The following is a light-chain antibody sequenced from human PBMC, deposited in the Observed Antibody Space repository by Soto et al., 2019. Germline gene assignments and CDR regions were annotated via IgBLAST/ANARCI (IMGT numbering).Light chain of an antibody. J-gene: IGKJ4*01. CDR2: GAS. V-gene: IGKV3-15*01. CDR3: QQFNNYPLT. CDR1: HSVGTN. Sequence: MTQSPDTLSVSPGDRVTLSCRASHSVGTNLAWYQQKPGQAPRLLIYGASARATDVPVRFSGSGSGTEFTLTVSSLQSEDFAIYYCQQFNNYPLTFGGGTKVEIK.